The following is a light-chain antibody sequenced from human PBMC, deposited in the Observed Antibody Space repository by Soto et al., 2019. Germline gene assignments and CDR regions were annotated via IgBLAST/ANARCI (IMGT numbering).Light chain of an antibody. CDR3: QQLNTLPFP. Sequence: IKMNHSPSSLSASVGDTVAMTCRAGQDIRNELGWYQQKPGTAPKFLIYAASSLHSGVPSRFSGSGSGTDFTLTISGLQPEDFATYHCQQLNTLPFPFGQGTRLEI. CDR1: QDIRNE. CDR2: AAS. J-gene: IGKJ5*01. V-gene: IGKV1-6*02.